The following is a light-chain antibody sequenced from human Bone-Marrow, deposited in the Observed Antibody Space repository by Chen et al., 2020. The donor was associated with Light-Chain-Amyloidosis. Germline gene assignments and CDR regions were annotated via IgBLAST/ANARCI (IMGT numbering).Light chain of an antibody. CDR2: DDS. CDR1: NIGSTS. V-gene: IGLV3-21*02. J-gene: IGLJ3*02. Sequence: SYVLTQPSSVSVAPGQTATISCGGNNIGSTSVHWYQQTPGQAPILVVYDDSHRPSGIPERLSGSNSGNTATLTISRVEAGDEADYYCQVWDRSSDRPVFGGGTKLTVL. CDR3: QVWDRSSDRPV.